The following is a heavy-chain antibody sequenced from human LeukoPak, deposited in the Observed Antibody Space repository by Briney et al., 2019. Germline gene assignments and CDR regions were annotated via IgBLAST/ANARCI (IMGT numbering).Heavy chain of an antibody. CDR2: VDYSGGDT. D-gene: IGHD3-10*01. CDR3: ASILLWYVYDY. CDR1: GFTLSSYE. J-gene: IGHJ4*02. Sequence: PGGSLRLFCTASGFTLSSYEMSWIRQAPGKGLEWVSSVDYSGGDTHYADSVMDRFTLSRDKSKHTLYLQLNRLSADDTAVYYCASILLWYVYDYWGQGTLVTVSS. V-gene: IGHV3-23*01.